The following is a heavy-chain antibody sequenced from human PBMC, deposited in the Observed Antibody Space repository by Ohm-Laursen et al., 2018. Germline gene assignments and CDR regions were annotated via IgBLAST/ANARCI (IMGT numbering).Heavy chain of an antibody. CDR3: ARAPPYYYDSSGYYFDY. J-gene: IGHJ4*02. V-gene: IGHV4-59*01. CDR2: IYYSGST. D-gene: IGHD3-22*01. Sequence: PSETLSLTCTVSGGSISSYYWSWIRQPPGKGLEWIGYIYYSGSTNYNPSLKSRVTISVDTSKNQFSLKLSSVTAADTAVYYCARAPPYYYDSSGYYFDYWGQGTLVTVSS. CDR1: GGSISSYY.